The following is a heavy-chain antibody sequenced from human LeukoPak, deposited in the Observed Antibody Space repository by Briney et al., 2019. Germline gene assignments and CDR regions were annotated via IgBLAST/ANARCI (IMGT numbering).Heavy chain of an antibody. CDR2: IYYSGSA. CDR3: VRERTEGYYDNSGSFDY. Sequence: PSETLSLTCTVSGDSIISHSDYWGWIRQPPGKGLEWLGSIYYSGSAYYNVPLMSRVVLSVDTSKNQFSLKLTSVTAADTAMYFCVRERTEGYYDNSGSFDYWGQGILVTVSS. J-gene: IGHJ4*02. CDR1: GDSIISHSDY. D-gene: IGHD3-22*01. V-gene: IGHV4-39*07.